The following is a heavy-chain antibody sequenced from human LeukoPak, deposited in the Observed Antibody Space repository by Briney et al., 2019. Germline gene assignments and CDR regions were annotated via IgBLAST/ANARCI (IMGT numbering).Heavy chain of an antibody. CDR1: GFTFDDYA. V-gene: IGHV3-9*01. J-gene: IGHJ6*02. CDR3: AKDTATGIAAAGFRDGMDV. CDR2: ISWNSGSI. Sequence: PGGSLRLSCAASGFTFDDYAMHWVRQAPGKGLEWVSGISWNSGSIGYADSVKGRFTISRDNAKNSLYLQMNSLRAEDTALYYWAKDTATGIAAAGFRDGMDVWGQGTTVTVSS. D-gene: IGHD6-13*01.